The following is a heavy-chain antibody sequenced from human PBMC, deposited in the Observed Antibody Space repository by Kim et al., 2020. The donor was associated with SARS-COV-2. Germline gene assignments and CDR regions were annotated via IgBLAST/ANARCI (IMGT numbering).Heavy chain of an antibody. CDR3: AKDKGVNYFAD. V-gene: IGHV3-30*18. D-gene: IGHD2-21*01. CDR2: ISSDGGND. J-gene: IGHJ4*02. CDR1: GLTFSSAG. Sequence: GGSLRLSCAASGLTFSSAGMHWVRQAPGRGLEWVAFISSDGGNDCYADPVKGRFTISRDNSKNTMYLQMDRLRPEDTAVYYCAKDKGVNYFADWGQGTLVSVPA.